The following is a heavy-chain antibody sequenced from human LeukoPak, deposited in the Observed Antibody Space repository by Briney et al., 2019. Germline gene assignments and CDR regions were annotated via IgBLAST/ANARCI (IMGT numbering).Heavy chain of an antibody. Sequence: PGESLKISCKGSGYSFTSYWIGWVRQMPGKGLEWMGIIYPGDSDTRYSPSFQGQVTISADKSISTAYLQWSSLKASDTAMYYSATPRITMVRGVTSQRGDAFDIWGQGTMVTVSS. CDR3: ATPRITMVRGVTSQRGDAFDI. CDR1: GYSFTSYW. V-gene: IGHV5-51*01. D-gene: IGHD3-10*01. CDR2: IYPGDSDT. J-gene: IGHJ3*02.